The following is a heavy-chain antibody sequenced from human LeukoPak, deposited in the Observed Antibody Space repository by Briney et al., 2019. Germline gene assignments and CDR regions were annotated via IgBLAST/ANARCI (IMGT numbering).Heavy chain of an antibody. CDR1: GFSVSINY. V-gene: IGHV3-66*01. CDR2: IYASGGT. Sequence: GGSLRLSCAVSGFSVSINYMSWVRQAPGKGLEWVSVIYASGGTFYTDSVKGRFSISRDTSKNTLDLQMNGLRPDDTAVYYCAKDPFSGSYYNWFDPWGQGTLVTVSS. J-gene: IGHJ5*02. D-gene: IGHD1-26*01. CDR3: AKDPFSGSYYNWFDP.